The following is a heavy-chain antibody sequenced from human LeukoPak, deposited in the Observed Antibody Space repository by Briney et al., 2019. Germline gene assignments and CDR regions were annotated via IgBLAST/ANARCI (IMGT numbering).Heavy chain of an antibody. Sequence: ASVKVSCKASGYTFTGYYMHWVRQAPGQGLEWMGWISAYNGNTNYAQKLQGRVTMTTDTSTSTAYMELRSLRSDDTAVYYCARVVDYGSGSYYMDVWGKGTTVTVSS. CDR2: ISAYNGNT. CDR3: ARVVDYGSGSYYMDV. V-gene: IGHV1-18*04. J-gene: IGHJ6*03. D-gene: IGHD3-10*01. CDR1: GYTFTGYY.